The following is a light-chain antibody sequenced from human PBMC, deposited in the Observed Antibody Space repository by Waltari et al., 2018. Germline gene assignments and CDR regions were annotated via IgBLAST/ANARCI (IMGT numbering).Light chain of an antibody. CDR2: GAS. Sequence: EIVLTQSPGTLSLSAGERASLSCRASQSVIGNSLAWYQQRPGQAPRLLIYGASNRATGIPDRVSGSGSGTDFTLTIRRLEPEDFAVYYCQQYGTSPYIFGQGTRLDI. CDR3: QQYGTSPYI. J-gene: IGKJ2*01. CDR1: QSVIGNS. V-gene: IGKV3-20*01.